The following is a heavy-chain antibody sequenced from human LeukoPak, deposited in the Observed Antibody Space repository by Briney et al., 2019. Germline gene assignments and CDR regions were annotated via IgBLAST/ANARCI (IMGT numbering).Heavy chain of an antibody. Sequence: PGGSLRLSCAASGFTFSTYAMHWVRQAPGKGLEWVAVISYDGSNTYYADSVKGRFTISRDNSKNTVYLQMNSLRVEDTAVYYCAKSRISDCSGGSCSLDYWGQGTLVTVSS. D-gene: IGHD2-15*01. CDR2: ISYDGSNT. V-gene: IGHV3-30-3*02. CDR1: GFTFSTYA. CDR3: AKSRISDCSGGSCSLDY. J-gene: IGHJ4*02.